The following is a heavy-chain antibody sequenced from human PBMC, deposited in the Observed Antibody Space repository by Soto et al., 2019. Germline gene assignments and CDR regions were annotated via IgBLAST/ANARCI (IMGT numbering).Heavy chain of an antibody. Sequence: EVQLVESGGGLVKPGGSLRLSCAASGFTFSSYSMNWVRQAPGKGLEWVSSISSSSSYIYYADSVKGRFTISRDNAKNYLYLQMNSLRAEDTAVYYCAGDCSGGSCYPPRFDYWGQGTLVTVSS. CDR2: ISSSSSYI. D-gene: IGHD2-15*01. CDR3: AGDCSGGSCYPPRFDY. CDR1: GFTFSSYS. J-gene: IGHJ4*02. V-gene: IGHV3-21*01.